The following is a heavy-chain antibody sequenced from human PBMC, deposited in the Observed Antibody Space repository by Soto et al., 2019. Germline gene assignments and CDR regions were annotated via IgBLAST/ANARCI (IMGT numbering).Heavy chain of an antibody. V-gene: IGHV4-59*01. J-gene: IGHJ5*02. Sequence: TLSLTCTVSGGSISSYYWSWIRQPPGKGLEWIGYIYYSGSTNYNPSLKSRVTISVDTSKNQFSLKLSSVTAADTAVYYCARDRYSGYHSLWWFDPWGQGMLVTVSS. CDR3: ARDRYSGYHSLWWFDP. CDR1: GGSISSYY. CDR2: IYYSGST. D-gene: IGHD5-12*01.